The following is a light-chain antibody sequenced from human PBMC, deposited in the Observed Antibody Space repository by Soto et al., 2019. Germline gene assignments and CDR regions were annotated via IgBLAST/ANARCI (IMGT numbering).Light chain of an antibody. Sequence: DIELTQSPSSLSDSVGHRVTITCLASQGISSYLAWYQQKPGKAPKPLIYAASTLQSGVPSRFSGSGSGTEFTLTISSLQPEDFATYYCQQLTSYPLTFGPRT. CDR3: QQLTSYPLT. CDR1: QGISSY. CDR2: AAS. V-gene: IGKV1-9*01. J-gene: IGKJ3*01.